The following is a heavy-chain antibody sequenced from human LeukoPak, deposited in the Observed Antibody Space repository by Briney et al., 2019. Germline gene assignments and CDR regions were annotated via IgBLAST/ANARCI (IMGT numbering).Heavy chain of an antibody. CDR1: GFIFRNYA. D-gene: IGHD3-9*01. CDR2: ITGSGDTT. CDR3: AKWGDYDILTGYYVPDF. J-gene: IGHJ4*02. V-gene: IGHV3-23*01. Sequence: PGASLRLSCAASGFIFRNYAMSWVRQAPGKGLEWVSAITGSGDTTYYADSVKGRFTISRDNSKNTLYVEMNTLRAEVTAVYYCAKWGDYDILTGYYVPDFWGQGTLVTVSS.